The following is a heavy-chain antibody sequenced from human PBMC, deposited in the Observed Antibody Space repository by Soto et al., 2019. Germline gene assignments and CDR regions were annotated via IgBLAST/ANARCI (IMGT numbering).Heavy chain of an antibody. Sequence: PSETLSFTCAVSGYSIGSDYYWAWIRQAPEKGLEWIGSIYHAGSVYYNPSLNGRVALSMVTSKNHFSLKLTSVTAADTAVYYCARTFDYYGMDVWGQGTTVTVSS. CDR1: GYSIGSDYY. CDR3: ARTFDYYGMDV. CDR2: IYHAGSV. V-gene: IGHV4-38-2*01. J-gene: IGHJ6*02.